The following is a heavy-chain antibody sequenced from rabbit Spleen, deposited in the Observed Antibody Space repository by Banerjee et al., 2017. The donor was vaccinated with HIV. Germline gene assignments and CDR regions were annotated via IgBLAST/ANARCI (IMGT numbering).Heavy chain of an antibody. V-gene: IGHV1S42*01. D-gene: IGHD3-1*01. CDR3: ARDKELDIWGYEFNL. CDR2: IYAGDGST. Sequence: EESGGGLVKPGGTLTLTCKASGFSLFFYWMCWVRQAPGKGLELIGCIYAGDGSTDYTNWVNGRFTISKTSSTVDLKMTSLTAADTATYFCARDKELDIWGYEFNLWGPGTLVTVS. CDR1: GFSLFFYW. J-gene: IGHJ4*01.